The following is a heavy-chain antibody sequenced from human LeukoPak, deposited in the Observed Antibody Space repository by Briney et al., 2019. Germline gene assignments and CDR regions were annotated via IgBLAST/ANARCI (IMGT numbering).Heavy chain of an antibody. CDR1: GFTFSSYA. CDR3: AKAETRRLRYFDWLSPRPYYYYGMDV. CDR2: ISGSGGST. V-gene: IGHV3-23*01. Sequence: PGGSLRLSCAASGFTFSSYAMSWVRQAPGKGLEWVSAISGSGGSTSYADSVKGRFTISRDNSKNTLYLQMNSLRAEDTAVYYCAKAETRRLRYFDWLSPRPYYYYGMDVWGQGTTVIVSS. J-gene: IGHJ6*02. D-gene: IGHD3-9*01.